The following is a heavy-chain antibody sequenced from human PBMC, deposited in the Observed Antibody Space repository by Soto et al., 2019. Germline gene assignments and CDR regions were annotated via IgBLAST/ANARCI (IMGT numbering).Heavy chain of an antibody. Sequence: QVQLQQWGAGLLKPSETLSLTCAVYGGSFSGYYWSWIRQPPGKGLEWVGEINHSGSTNYNPSLRSRVTISVATVKNPFSLKLSSVTAADTAVYYCARGLLLWYGELSRRWDHYYYMDLWGKGTTVNVSS. J-gene: IGHJ6*03. V-gene: IGHV4-34*01. CDR2: INHSGST. CDR3: ARGLLLWYGELSRRWDHYYYMDL. CDR1: GGSFSGYY. D-gene: IGHD3-10*01.